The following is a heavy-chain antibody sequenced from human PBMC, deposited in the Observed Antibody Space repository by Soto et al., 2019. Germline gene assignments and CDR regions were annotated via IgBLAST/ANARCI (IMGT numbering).Heavy chain of an antibody. V-gene: IGHV1-69*12. CDR2: IIPIFGTA. J-gene: IGHJ5*02. CDR1: GGTFSSYA. Sequence: QVQLVQSGAEVKKPGSSVKVSCKASGGTFSSYAISWVRQAPGQGLEWMGGIIPIFGTANYAQKFQGRVPSTADESTSSAEMELSSLSSMDTAVYYCAGGGVRADLGWFAPWGQGTLVTVS. D-gene: IGHD2-2*01. CDR3: AGGGVRADLGWFAP.